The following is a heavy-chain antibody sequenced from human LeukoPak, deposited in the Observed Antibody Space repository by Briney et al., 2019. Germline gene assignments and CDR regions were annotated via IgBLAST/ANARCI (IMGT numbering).Heavy chain of an antibody. V-gene: IGHV3-21*01. D-gene: IGHD3-16*02. CDR3: ARSPVGMIAFGGGIVRPHYFDY. CDR2: ISSSRSYI. J-gene: IGHJ4*02. CDR1: GFTFSSYS. Sequence: GGSLRLSCAASGFTFSSYSMNWVRQAPGKGLEWDSSISSSRSYIYYADSVKGRFTIYRDNPKNSLYLQMNSLRAEDTALYDCARSPVGMIAFGGGIVRPHYFDYWGQGTLVTVSS.